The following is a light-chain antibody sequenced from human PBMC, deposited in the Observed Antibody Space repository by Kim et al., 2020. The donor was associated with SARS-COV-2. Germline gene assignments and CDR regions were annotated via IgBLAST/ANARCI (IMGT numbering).Light chain of an antibody. CDR2: DVT. J-gene: IGLJ1*01. CDR1: TSDMGGYDF. Sequence: QSIIISCTGTTSDMGGYDFVSWYQQQPGKAPKLMIYDVTNRPSGVSHRFSGSKSGNTASLIISGLQAEDEADYFCTSFASGATPYVFGAGTKVTVL. V-gene: IGLV2-14*03. CDR3: TSFASGATPYV.